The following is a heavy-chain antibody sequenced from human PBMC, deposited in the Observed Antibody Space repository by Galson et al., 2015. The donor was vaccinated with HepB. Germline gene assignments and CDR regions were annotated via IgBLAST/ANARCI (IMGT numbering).Heavy chain of an antibody. V-gene: IGHV3-33*08. Sequence: SLRLSCAASGFTFGSHAMHWVRQAPGKGLEWVALIWFGGNIAFYGDSVRGQFTISRDNSKDTVYLQMNGLGVEDTAVYVCLSDLARAGGDHFDKWGLGTLVTVSS. CDR3: LSDLARAGGDHFDK. CDR2: IWFGGNIA. D-gene: IGHD3-3*02. J-gene: IGHJ4*02. CDR1: GFTFGSHA.